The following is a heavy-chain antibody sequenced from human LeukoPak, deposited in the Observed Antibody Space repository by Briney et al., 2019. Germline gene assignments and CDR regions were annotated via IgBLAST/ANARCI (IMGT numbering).Heavy chain of an antibody. CDR2: IYTGGNT. V-gene: IGHV3-53*01. Sequence: GGSLRLSCAASGFTVDSNYLSWVRQAPGQGLEWVSTIYTGGNTYYAASVKGRFTISRDFSKNTVFLHMNSLRAEDTAMYYCARGDDSGYYDYFDYWGQGALVTVSS. CDR3: ARGDDSGYYDYFDY. J-gene: IGHJ4*02. CDR1: GFTVDSNY. D-gene: IGHD3-22*01.